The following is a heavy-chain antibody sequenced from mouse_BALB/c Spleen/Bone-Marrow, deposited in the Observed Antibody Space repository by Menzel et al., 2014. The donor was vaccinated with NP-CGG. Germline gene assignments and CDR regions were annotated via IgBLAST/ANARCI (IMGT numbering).Heavy chain of an antibody. CDR3: ARSLYDYDAMDY. CDR2: ISSGGSYT. V-gene: IGHV5-9-3*01. Sequence: DVQLVESGGGLVKPGGSLKLSCAASGFTFSSYAMSWVRQTPEKRLEWVATISSGGSYTYYADSGKGRLTISRDNAKNTLYLQISSLRSEDTAMYYCARSLYDYDAMDYWGQGTSVTVSS. CDR1: GFTFSSYA. J-gene: IGHJ4*01. D-gene: IGHD1-1*01.